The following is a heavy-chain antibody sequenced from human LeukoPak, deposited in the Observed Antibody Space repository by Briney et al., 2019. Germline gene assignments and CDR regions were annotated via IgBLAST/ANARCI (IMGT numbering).Heavy chain of an antibody. J-gene: IGHJ5*02. V-gene: IGHV3-30-3*01. CDR2: ISYDGSNK. Sequence: GRSLRLSCAASGFTFGSYAMHWVRQAPGKGLEWVAVISYDGSNKYYADSVKGRFTISRDNSKNTLYLQMNSLRAEDTAVYYCARRGIVVVVAEERNWFDPWGQGTLVTVSS. CDR3: ARRGIVVVVAEERNWFDP. CDR1: GFTFGSYA. D-gene: IGHD2-15*01.